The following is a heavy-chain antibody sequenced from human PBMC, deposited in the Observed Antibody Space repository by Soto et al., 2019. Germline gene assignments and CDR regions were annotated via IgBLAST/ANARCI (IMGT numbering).Heavy chain of an antibody. J-gene: IGHJ5*02. V-gene: IGHV1-18*01. Sequence: IQLVQSGPEVKKPGASVTVSCKASGYRFNDYAISWVRQAPGQGLEWMGWISAYSGQTNLAEKFKGRVTMTAEASTTTAYIELRSLRSDDTAIYFCVRDPRDYFGSGTSPHPWGQGTLVTVSS. CDR2: ISAYSGQT. D-gene: IGHD3-10*01. CDR1: GYRFNDYA. CDR3: VRDPRDYFGSGTSPHP.